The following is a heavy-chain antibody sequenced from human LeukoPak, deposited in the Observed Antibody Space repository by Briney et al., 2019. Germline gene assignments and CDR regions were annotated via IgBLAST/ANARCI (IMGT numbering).Heavy chain of an antibody. Sequence: PGGSLRLSCAASGFTLNSYSMNWVRQAPGKGLEWVSSISSSSTYICYADSVKGRFTISRDNAKNSLYLQMNSLRADDTAVYYCARDRYSSSWYVAYFDYWGQGTLVTVSS. CDR3: ARDRYSSSWYVAYFDY. CDR1: GFTLNSYS. V-gene: IGHV3-21*01. D-gene: IGHD6-13*01. CDR2: ISSSSTYI. J-gene: IGHJ4*02.